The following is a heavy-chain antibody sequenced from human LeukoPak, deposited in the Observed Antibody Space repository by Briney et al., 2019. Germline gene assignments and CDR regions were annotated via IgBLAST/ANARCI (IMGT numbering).Heavy chain of an antibody. CDR1: GFTFTSSA. CDR2: IVVGSGNT. D-gene: IGHD3-22*01. V-gene: IGHV1-58*02. Sequence: ASVKVSCKASGFTFTSSAMQWVRQARGQRLEWIGWIVVGSGNTNYAQKFQERVTITRDMSTSTAYMELSSLRSEDTAVYYCAADKKSRGFDDAFDIWGQGTMVTVSS. J-gene: IGHJ3*02. CDR3: AADKKSRGFDDAFDI.